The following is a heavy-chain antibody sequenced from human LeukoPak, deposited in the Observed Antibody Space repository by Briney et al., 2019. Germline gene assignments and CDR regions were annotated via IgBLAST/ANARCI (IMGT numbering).Heavy chain of an antibody. CDR2: IKQDGSEK. J-gene: IGHJ4*02. Sequence: PGGSLRLSCAASGFTVSSNYMSWVRQAPGKGLEWVANIKQDGSEKYYVDSVKGRFTISRDNAKNSLYLQMNSLRAEDTAVYYCARDFRYGYYFDYWGQGTLVTVSS. CDR1: GFTVSSNY. D-gene: IGHD5-18*01. V-gene: IGHV3-7*01. CDR3: ARDFRYGYYFDY.